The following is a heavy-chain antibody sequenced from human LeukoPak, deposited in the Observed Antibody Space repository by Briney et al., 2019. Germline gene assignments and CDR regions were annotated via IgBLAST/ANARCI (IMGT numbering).Heavy chain of an antibody. CDR2: INPNSGGT. V-gene: IGHV1-2*02. D-gene: IGHD2-8*01. J-gene: IGHJ6*03. Sequence: ASVKVSCKASGGTFTGYYMHWVRQAPGQGLEWMGWINPNSGGTNYAQKFQGRVTMTRDTSISTAYMELSRLRSDDTAVYYCARGLMVYAIAPPYYYYMDVWGKGTTVTVSS. CDR1: GGTFTGYY. CDR3: ARGLMVYAIAPPYYYYMDV.